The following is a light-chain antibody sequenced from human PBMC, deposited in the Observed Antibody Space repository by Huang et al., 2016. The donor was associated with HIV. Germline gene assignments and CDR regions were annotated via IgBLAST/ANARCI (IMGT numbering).Light chain of an antibody. CDR3: QQYGSSLLT. J-gene: IGKJ4*01. V-gene: IGKV3-20*01. CDR1: QAVTNTY. CDR2: GAS. Sequence: IVLTQSPGTRSLSPGERATLPCRASQAVTNTYLAWYQKKPVKAPRLLISGASRRATGSSDRFSGSGSGTDFTLTISRLEPEDVAVYYCQQYGSSLLTFGGGTKVEI.